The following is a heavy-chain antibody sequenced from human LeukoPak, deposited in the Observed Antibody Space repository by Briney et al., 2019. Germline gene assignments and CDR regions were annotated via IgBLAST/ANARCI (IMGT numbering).Heavy chain of an antibody. J-gene: IGHJ4*02. CDR2: IKQDGSEK. Sequence: GGSLRLSCAASGFTFSRNWMSWVRQAPGKGLEWVANIKQDGSEKYYVDSVKGRFTISRDNAKKSLYLQMNSLRAEDTAVYYCAKTTTGYSSGRFPGWPVDYWGQGTLVTVSS. CDR3: AKTTTGYSSGRFPGWPVDY. D-gene: IGHD6-19*01. V-gene: IGHV3-7*01. CDR1: GFTFSRNW.